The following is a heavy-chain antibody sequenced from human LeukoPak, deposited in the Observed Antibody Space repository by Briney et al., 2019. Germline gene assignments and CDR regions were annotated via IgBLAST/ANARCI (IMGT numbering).Heavy chain of an antibody. CDR3: ARDRGLHGPGSYNWFDP. V-gene: IGHV1-3*01. Sequence: ASVKVSCTASGYTFTTYVIHWVRQAPGQRLEWMGWINAGNDNTIYSQKFQGRVTITRDTSAITAYMELSSLTSEDTAVYYCARDRGLHGPGSYNWFDPWGQGTLVTVSS. J-gene: IGHJ5*02. CDR2: INAGNDNT. D-gene: IGHD3-10*01. CDR1: GYTFTTYV.